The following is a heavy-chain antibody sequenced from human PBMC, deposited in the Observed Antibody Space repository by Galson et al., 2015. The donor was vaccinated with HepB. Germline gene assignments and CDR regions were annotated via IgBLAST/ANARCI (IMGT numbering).Heavy chain of an antibody. Sequence: SLRLSCAASGFTFNTYAMSWVRQAPGKGLEWVSAISGTGDNTYYADSVKGRFTISRDNARNTLHLQMNSLRAEDTAVYYCGSGPTRYTGWYRGLPKFFQHWGQGTLITASS. J-gene: IGHJ1*01. CDR1: GFTFNTYA. D-gene: IGHD6-19*01. V-gene: IGHV3-23*01. CDR2: ISGTGDNT. CDR3: GSGPTRYTGWYRGLPKFFQH.